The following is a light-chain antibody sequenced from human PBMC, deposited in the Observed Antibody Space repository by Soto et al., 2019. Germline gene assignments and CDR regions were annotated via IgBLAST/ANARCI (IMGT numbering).Light chain of an antibody. V-gene: IGKV1-39*01. CDR2: AAS. CDR1: QTISSW. J-gene: IGKJ1*01. Sequence: DIKMTQSASTLTGSVGDRVNITCRASQTISSWLAWYQQKPGKAPNLLIYAASSLQSGVPSRFSCSGSGTDFTLTISSLQPEDFATYYCQQSYSAWTFGQGTKVDIK. CDR3: QQSYSAWT.